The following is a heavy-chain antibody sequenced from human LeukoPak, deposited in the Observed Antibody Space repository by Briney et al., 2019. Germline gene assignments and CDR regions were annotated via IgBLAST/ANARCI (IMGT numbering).Heavy chain of an antibody. Sequence: PTGGSLRLSCAASGFTFSSHAMTWVRQAPGKGLEWVSTLTGSGGRTYYADSVKGRFTISRDNSRNTLYLQINSLRAEDTALYYCAKTSGGNYWGQGTLVTVSS. J-gene: IGHJ4*02. V-gene: IGHV3-23*01. CDR3: AKTSGGNY. CDR1: GFTFSSHA. CDR2: LTGSGGRT. D-gene: IGHD2-15*01.